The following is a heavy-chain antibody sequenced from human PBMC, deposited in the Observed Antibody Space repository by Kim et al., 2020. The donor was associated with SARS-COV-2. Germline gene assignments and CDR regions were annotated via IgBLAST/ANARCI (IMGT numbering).Heavy chain of an antibody. V-gene: IGHV3-33*01. Sequence: GGSLRLSCAASGFTFSRDCVHWVRQAPGKGLEWVAVIWYDENNKYYGDSVKGRFTISRDNSKNTVYLQMNNLRDDDTAVYYCAREETQSSGCLGDYWRKGTLVTVFS. CDR2: IWYDENNK. D-gene: IGHD6-19*01. J-gene: IGHJ4*02. CDR1: GFTFSRDC. CDR3: AREETQSSGCLGDY.